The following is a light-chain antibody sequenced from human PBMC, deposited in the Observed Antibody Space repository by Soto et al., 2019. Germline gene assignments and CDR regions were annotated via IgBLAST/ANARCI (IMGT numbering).Light chain of an antibody. CDR1: QSVSS. CDR3: QQRSNWPRT. Sequence: EIVLTQSPGTLSLSPGERATLSCRASQSVSSIAWYQQKPGQAPRLLIYDVSNRATGIPARFSGSGSGTDFTLTISSLEPEDFAVYYCQQRSNWPRTFGQGTKVDIK. CDR2: DVS. V-gene: IGKV3-11*01. J-gene: IGKJ1*01.